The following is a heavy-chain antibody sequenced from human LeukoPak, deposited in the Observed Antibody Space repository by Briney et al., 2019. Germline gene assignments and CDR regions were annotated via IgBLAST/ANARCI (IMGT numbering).Heavy chain of an antibody. CDR3: ARVRNWFDP. V-gene: IGHV3-7*01. Sequence: PGGSLRLSCVASGFTFSNYWMSWVRQAPGKGLECVANIKEDGSEKYYVDSVKGRFTISRDNAKNSLYLQMNSLRAEDTAVYYCARVRNWFDPWGQGTLVTVSS. J-gene: IGHJ5*02. CDR1: GFTFSNYW. CDR2: IKEDGSEK.